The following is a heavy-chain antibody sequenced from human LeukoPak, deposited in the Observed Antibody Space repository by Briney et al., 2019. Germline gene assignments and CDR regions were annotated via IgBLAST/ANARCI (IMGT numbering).Heavy chain of an antibody. V-gene: IGHV1-69*05. CDR2: IIPIFGTV. CDR3: ARGSDYEGYFDY. Sequence: ASVKVSCKASGGTFSSYAISWVRHPPAQGLEWMGGIIPIFGTVNYTQKFQGRVTIPTDESTTPAYMELSSLRSEDTAVYYCARGSDYEGYFDYWGQGTLVTVSS. D-gene: IGHD5-12*01. CDR1: GGTFSSYA. J-gene: IGHJ4*02.